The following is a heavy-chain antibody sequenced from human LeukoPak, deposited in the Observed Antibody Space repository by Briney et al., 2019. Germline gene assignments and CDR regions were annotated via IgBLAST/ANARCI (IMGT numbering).Heavy chain of an antibody. CDR1: GFTFSSYG. CDR2: ISGSGGST. V-gene: IGHV3-23*01. CDR3: AKGGYYDSSGYSWGYYYYYYMDV. J-gene: IGHJ6*03. Sequence: GGSLRLSCAASGFTFSSYGMSWVRQAPGKGLEWVSAISGSGGSTYYADSVKGRFTISRDNSKNTLYLQMNSLRAEDTAVYYCAKGGYYDSSGYSWGYYYYYYMDVWGKGTTVTVSS. D-gene: IGHD3-22*01.